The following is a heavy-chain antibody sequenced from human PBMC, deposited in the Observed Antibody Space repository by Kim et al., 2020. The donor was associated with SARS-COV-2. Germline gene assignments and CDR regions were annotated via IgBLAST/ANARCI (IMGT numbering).Heavy chain of an antibody. Sequence: YAQKLKGRVTMTTDTSTSTAYRELRSLRSDDTAVYYCARDKKGAPSPFDYWGQGTLVTVSS. CDR3: ARDKKGAPSPFDY. J-gene: IGHJ4*02. V-gene: IGHV1-18*01. D-gene: IGHD3-16*01.